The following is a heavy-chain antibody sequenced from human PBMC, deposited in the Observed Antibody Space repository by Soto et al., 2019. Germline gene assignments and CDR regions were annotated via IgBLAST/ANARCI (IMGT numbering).Heavy chain of an antibody. J-gene: IGHJ6*02. CDR3: ARDLHRGGYYGMDV. CDR1: GGSISSGDYY. Sequence: SETLSLICTVSGGSISSGDYYWSWIRQPPGKGLEWIGYIYYSGSTYYNPSLKSRVTISVDTSKNQFSLKLSSVTAADTAVYYCARDLHRGGYYGMDVWGQGTTVTVSS. CDR2: IYYSGST. V-gene: IGHV4-30-4*01. D-gene: IGHD2-15*01.